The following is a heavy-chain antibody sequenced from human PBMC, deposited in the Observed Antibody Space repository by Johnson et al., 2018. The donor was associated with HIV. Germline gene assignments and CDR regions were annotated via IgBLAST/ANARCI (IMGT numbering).Heavy chain of an antibody. CDR3: ASLTWVARSSRFYAFDI. V-gene: IGHV3-30-3*01. CDR1: GFTFSSYA. J-gene: IGHJ3*02. CDR2: ILYDGSNK. D-gene: IGHD6-13*01. Sequence: QVTLVESGGGVVQPGRSLRLSCAASGFTFSSYAMHWVRQAPGKGLEWVAVILYDGSNKYYADSVKGRFTISRDNSKNTLYLQMNSLRVEDTAVYYCASLTWVARSSRFYAFDIWGQGTMVTVSS.